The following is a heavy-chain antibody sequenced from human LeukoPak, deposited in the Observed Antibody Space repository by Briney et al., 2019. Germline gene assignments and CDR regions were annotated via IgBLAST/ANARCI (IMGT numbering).Heavy chain of an antibody. D-gene: IGHD3-10*01. CDR1: EFTFSSYW. J-gene: IGHJ4*02. V-gene: IGHV3-74*01. CDR3: ARGYGDQGY. CDR2: INGDGSST. Sequence: GGSLRLSCAASEFTFSSYWMHWVRHAPGKGLVWVSRINGDGSSTSYADSVKGRFTISRDNAKNTLYLQMNSLRAEDTAVYYCARGYGDQGYWGQGTLVTVSS.